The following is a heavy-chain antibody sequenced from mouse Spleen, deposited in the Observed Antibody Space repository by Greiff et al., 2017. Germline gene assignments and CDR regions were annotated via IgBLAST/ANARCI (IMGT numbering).Heavy chain of an antibody. Sequence: QVQLQQPGAELVKPGASVKMSCKASGYTFTSYNMHWVKQTPGQGLEWIGAIYPGNGDTSYNQKFKGKATLTADKSSSTAYMQLSSLTSEDSAVYYCARGTMITTYYAMDYWGQGTSVTVSS. D-gene: IGHD2-4*01. CDR3: ARGTMITTYYAMDY. CDR2: IYPGNGDT. V-gene: IGHV1-12*01. J-gene: IGHJ4*01. CDR1: GYTFTSYN.